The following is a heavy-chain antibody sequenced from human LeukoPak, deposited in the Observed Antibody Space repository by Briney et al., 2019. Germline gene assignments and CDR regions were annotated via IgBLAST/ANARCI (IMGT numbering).Heavy chain of an antibody. CDR3: ARHCSGGACYSDPHYYYYHMDV. CDR1: GFTFSSYN. CDR2: ISSSNSGI. Sequence: GGSLRLSCAASGFTFSSYNMNWVRQAPGKGLEWVSSISSSNSGIYYADSVKGRFTISRDNAKNSLYLQMNSLRVEDTAVYYCARHCSGGACYSDPHYYYYHMDVWGKGTTVTVSS. D-gene: IGHD2-15*01. J-gene: IGHJ6*03. V-gene: IGHV3-21*01.